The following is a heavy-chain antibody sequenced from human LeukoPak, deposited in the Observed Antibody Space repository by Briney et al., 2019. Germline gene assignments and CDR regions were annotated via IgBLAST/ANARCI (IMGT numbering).Heavy chain of an antibody. CDR2: INRDGSST. J-gene: IGHJ4*02. CDR1: GFTFSSYW. V-gene: IGHV3-74*01. Sequence: GGSLRLSCAASGFTFSSYWMHWVRQAPGKGLLWVSRINRDGSSTSYADFVKGRFTISRDNAKNTLYLQMNSLRLEDTAVYFCVRGGGYDSGDYWGQGTLVTVSS. D-gene: IGHD5-12*01. CDR3: VRGGGYDSGDY.